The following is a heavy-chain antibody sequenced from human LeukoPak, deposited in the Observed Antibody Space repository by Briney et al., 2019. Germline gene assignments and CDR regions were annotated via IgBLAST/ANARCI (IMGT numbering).Heavy chain of an antibody. Sequence: SETLSLTCTVSGGSISSYYWSWIRQPPGKRLEWIGYIYYSGSTNYNPSLKSRVTISVDTSKNQFSLKLSSVTAADTAVYYCARAKGGLAYCGGDCYGLDYWGQGTLVTVSS. CDR3: ARAKGGLAYCGGDCYGLDY. CDR1: GGSISSYY. J-gene: IGHJ4*02. CDR2: IYYSGST. V-gene: IGHV4-59*01. D-gene: IGHD2-21*02.